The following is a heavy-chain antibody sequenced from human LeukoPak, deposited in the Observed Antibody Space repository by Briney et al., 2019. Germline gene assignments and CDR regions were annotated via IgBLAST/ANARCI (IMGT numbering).Heavy chain of an antibody. CDR1: GYTFTSYA. CDR3: AKPPFLYSSSSEYYYYYYMDV. V-gene: IGHV7-4-1*02. Sequence: ASVKVSCKASGYTFTSYAMNWVRQAPGQGLEWMGWINTNTGNPTYAQGFTGRSVFSLDTSVSTAYLQISSLKAEDTAVYYCAKPPFLYSSSSEYYYYYYMDVWGKGTTVTVSS. CDR2: INTNTGNP. J-gene: IGHJ6*03. D-gene: IGHD6-6*01.